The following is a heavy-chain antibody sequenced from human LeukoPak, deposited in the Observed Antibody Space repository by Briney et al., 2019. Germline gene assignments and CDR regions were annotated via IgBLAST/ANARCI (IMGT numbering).Heavy chain of an antibody. Sequence: GASVKVSCKASGYTFTGYYMHWVRQAPGQGLEWMGWINPNSGGTNYAQKFQGRVTMTRDTSISTAYMELSRLRSDDTAVYYCARGDETYYYDSSGYAFGDYWGQGTLVTVSS. CDR2: INPNSGGT. CDR1: GYTFTGYY. V-gene: IGHV1-2*02. D-gene: IGHD3-22*01. J-gene: IGHJ4*02. CDR3: ARGDETYYYDSSGYAFGDY.